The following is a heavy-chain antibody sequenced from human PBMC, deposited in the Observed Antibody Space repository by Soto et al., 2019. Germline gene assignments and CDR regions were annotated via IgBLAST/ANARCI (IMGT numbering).Heavy chain of an antibody. J-gene: IGHJ2*01. CDR3: ARKGNGYHYWYFDL. CDR2: NYYSGST. V-gene: IGHV4-59*01. D-gene: IGHD5-12*01. CDR1: GGSISSYY. Sequence: QVQLQESGPGLVKPSETLSLTCTVSGGSISSYYWSWIRQPPGKGLEWIGYNYYSGSTNYNPSLKSRVTISVDTSKNQFSLKLSSVTAADTAVYYCARKGNGYHYWYFDLWGRGTLVPVSS.